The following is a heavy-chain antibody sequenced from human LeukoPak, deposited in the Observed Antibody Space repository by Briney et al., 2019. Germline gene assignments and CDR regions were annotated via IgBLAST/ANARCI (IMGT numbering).Heavy chain of an antibody. J-gene: IGHJ4*02. CDR2: ISSSSSYI. CDR1: GFTFSSYS. V-gene: IGHV3-21*01. D-gene: IGHD5-18*01. CDR3: ARGGTAMVTPFDY. Sequence: GGSLRLSCAASGFTFSSYSMNWVRQAPGKGLEWVSSISSSSSYIYYADSVKGRFTISRDNAKNSLYLQMNSLRAEDTAVYYCARGGTAMVTPFDYWGQGTLVTVSS.